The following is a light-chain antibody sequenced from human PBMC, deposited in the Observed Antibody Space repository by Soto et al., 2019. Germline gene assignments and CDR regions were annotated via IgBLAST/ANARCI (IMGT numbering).Light chain of an antibody. Sequence: QSVLTQPASVSGSPGQSITISCTGTTSDVGGYNYVSWYQQHPGKVPKLLIHEVSNRPSGVSDRFSGSKSGNTASLTISGLQAEDEADYYCLSKTSSISYVFGTGTKGTVL. CDR3: LSKTSSISYV. J-gene: IGLJ1*01. V-gene: IGLV2-14*01. CDR1: TSDVGGYNY. CDR2: EVS.